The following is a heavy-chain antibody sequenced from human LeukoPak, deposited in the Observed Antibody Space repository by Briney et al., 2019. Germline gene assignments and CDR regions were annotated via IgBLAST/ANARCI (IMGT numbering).Heavy chain of an antibody. CDR2: ISSSSSYI. CDR1: GFTFSSYE. J-gene: IGHJ4*02. V-gene: IGHV3-21*01. CDR3: AKYYYGSGSYYFDY. Sequence: GGSLRLSCAASGFTFSSYEMNWVRQAPGKGLEWVSSISSSSSYIYYADSVKGRFTISRDNAKNSLYLQMNSLRAEDTAVYYCAKYYYGSGSYYFDYWGQGTLVTVSS. D-gene: IGHD3-10*01.